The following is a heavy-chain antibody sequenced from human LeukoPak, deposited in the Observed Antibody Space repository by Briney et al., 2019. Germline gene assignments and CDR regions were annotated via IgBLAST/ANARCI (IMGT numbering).Heavy chain of an antibody. CDR1: GFTFSSYW. Sequence: GGSLRLSCAASGFTFSSYWMHWVRQAPGKGLVWVSRINKDGSSTTYADSVKGRFTISRDNAENTLYLQMSSLRGEDTAVYYCARPKDSGDSVVAFDSWGQGTLVTVSS. CDR3: ARPKDSGDSVVAFDS. D-gene: IGHD4-17*01. CDR2: INKDGSST. J-gene: IGHJ4*02. V-gene: IGHV3-74*01.